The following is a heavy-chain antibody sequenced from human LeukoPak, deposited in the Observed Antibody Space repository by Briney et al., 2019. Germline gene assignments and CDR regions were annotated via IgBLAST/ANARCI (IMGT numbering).Heavy chain of an antibody. D-gene: IGHD4-23*01. CDR1: GYTFTGYY. Sequence: ASVKVSCKASGYTFTGYYMQWVRQAPGQGLEWMGWINPNSGGTNYAQKFQGRVTMTRDTSISTAYMELSRLRSYDTAVYYCARAYGGNSNWFDPWGQGTLVTVSS. V-gene: IGHV1-2*02. CDR2: INPNSGGT. J-gene: IGHJ5*02. CDR3: ARAYGGNSNWFDP.